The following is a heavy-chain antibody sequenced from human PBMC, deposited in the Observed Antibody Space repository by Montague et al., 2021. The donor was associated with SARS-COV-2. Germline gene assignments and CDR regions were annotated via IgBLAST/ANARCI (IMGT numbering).Heavy chain of an antibody. CDR3: ARQITMVREPFDS. CDR2: IYYYGSV. CDR1: CDSVSRSY. Sequence: SETLSLTCTVACDSVSRSYWNWIRQSPGKGLEWIGNIYYYGSVNYNPSLKSRLSISLDTSKNQLSLTLTSVTAADTATYYCARQITMVREPFDSWGQGTLVLVSS. V-gene: IGHV4-59*08. J-gene: IGHJ4*02. D-gene: IGHD3-10*01.